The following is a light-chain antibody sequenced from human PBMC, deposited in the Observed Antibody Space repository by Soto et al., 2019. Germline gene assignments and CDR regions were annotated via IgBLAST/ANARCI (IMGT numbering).Light chain of an antibody. CDR3: QQFGLSPT. Sequence: EIGLTQSPGTLSLSPGERATLSCRASQTISSTFLAWYRQRPGQAPRLLIYGASSRATGIPDRFSASGSGTDFTLTISRLEPEDFAVYYCQQFGLSPTFGGGTKVEI. J-gene: IGKJ4*01. CDR1: QTISSTF. CDR2: GAS. V-gene: IGKV3-20*01.